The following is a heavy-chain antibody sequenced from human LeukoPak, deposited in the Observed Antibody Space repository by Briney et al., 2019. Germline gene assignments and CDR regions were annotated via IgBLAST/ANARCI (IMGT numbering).Heavy chain of an antibody. CDR2: IYSSGST. Sequence: GGSLRLSCAASGFTFSSYSMNWVRQAPGKGLEWVSVIYSSGSTYYADSVKGRFTISRDNSKNTLYLQMNSLSAEDTAVYYCGSTGGYYYYMDVWGKGTTVTISS. CDR1: GFTFSSYS. J-gene: IGHJ6*03. CDR3: GSTGGYYYYMDV. D-gene: IGHD3-10*01. V-gene: IGHV3-53*01.